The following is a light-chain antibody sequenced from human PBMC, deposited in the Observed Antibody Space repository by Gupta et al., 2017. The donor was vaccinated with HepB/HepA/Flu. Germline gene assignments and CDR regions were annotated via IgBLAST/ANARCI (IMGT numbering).Light chain of an antibody. CDR2: SAS. V-gene: IGKV1-39*01. CDR3: QQTYVTPRT. CDR1: QNINNY. J-gene: IGKJ1*01. Sequence: IKMTQSPSSLSAAVGDSFTITCRASQNINNYLNWYHQKPGEAPKLLIYSASSLQSGVPSRFSGSGSGTDFTLTISDLQPEDFGFFFCQQTYVTPRTFGQGTKVEVK.